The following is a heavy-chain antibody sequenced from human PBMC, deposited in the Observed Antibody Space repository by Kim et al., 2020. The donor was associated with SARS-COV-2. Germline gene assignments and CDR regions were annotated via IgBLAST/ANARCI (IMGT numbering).Heavy chain of an antibody. D-gene: IGHD2-15*01. CDR3: VRENYWVFDI. V-gene: IGHV3-48*04. CDR2: ISGTGTIT. CDR1: GFTLSLYS. Sequence: GGSLRLSCATSGFTLSLYSMNWVRQSPGKGLEWVSHISGTGTITKYADSVRGRFTISRDNSKNTLFLQMNGLRAEDTAVYYCVRENYWVFDIWGQGTMVTVSS. J-gene: IGHJ3*02.